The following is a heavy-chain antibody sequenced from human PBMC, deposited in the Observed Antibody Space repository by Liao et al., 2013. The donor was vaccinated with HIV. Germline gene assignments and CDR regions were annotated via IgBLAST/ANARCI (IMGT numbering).Heavy chain of an antibody. D-gene: IGHD2-15*01. V-gene: IGHV4-4*07. CDR3: ARSMLLRPNWFDP. J-gene: IGHJ5*02. Sequence: QVQLQESGPGLVKPSQTLSLTCTVSGGSIRSYYWSWIRQPAGKGLEWIGRTYISGSTNYNPSLKSRVTISIDTSKNQFSLKLSSVTAADTAVYYCARSMLLRPNWFDPWGQGTLVTVSS. CDR2: TYISGST. CDR1: GGSIRSYY.